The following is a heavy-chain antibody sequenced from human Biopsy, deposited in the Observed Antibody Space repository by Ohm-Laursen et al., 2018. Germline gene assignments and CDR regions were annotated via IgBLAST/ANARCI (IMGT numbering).Heavy chain of an antibody. CDR2: FAPENGKT. J-gene: IGHJ4*02. CDR3: AADINVWNVNY. D-gene: IGHD1-1*01. CDR1: GYSLTELS. Sequence: ASVKVSCKVSGYSLTELSMHWVRQAPGQGLEWTGGFAPENGKTIYAQKFQGRVTMTEDTSTDTAYMELSSLRSEDTAVYYCAADINVWNVNYWGQGTQVTVSS. V-gene: IGHV1-24*01.